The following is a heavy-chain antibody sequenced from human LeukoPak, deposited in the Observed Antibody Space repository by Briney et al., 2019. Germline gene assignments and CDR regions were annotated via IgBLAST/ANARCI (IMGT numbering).Heavy chain of an antibody. CDR1: GFTFSSYA. D-gene: IGHD6-6*01. V-gene: IGHV3-23*01. CDR2: ISGSGGST. CDR3: ARYSSSSGGPSYYLDY. Sequence: GGSLRLSCAASGFTFSSYAMSWVRQAPGKGLEWVSAISGSGGSTYYADSVKGRFTISRDNSKNTVYLQINNLRAQDTAVYFCARYSSSSGGPSYYLDYWGQGTLVTVSS. J-gene: IGHJ4*02.